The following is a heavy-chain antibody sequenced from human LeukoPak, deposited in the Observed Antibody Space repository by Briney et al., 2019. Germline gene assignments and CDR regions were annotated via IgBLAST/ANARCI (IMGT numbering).Heavy chain of an antibody. D-gene: IGHD3-16*01. CDR1: GYTLTELS. Sequence: ASVKVSCKVSGYTLTELSMHWVRQAPGKGLEWMGGFDPEDGETIYAQKFQGRVTMTEDTSTDTAYMELSSLRSEDTAVYYCATGIRGEYYFDYWGQGTLVTVSS. CDR3: ATGIRGEYYFDY. J-gene: IGHJ4*02. CDR2: FDPEDGET. V-gene: IGHV1-24*01.